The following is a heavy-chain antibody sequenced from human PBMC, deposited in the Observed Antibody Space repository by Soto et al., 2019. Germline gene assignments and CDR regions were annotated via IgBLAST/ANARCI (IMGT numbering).Heavy chain of an antibody. CDR1: GVSIRCYY. Sequence: SETLSLTCSVSGVSIRCYYWSWIRQQPGKGLEWIGYIYDSGTNYNPSHKSRVTISIDTSTNQISLKLSSVTAADTAVYYCARHKRECSGDTCYSWFDPWGQGTLVTVSS. CDR2: IYDSGT. V-gene: IGHV4-59*08. CDR3: ARHKRECSGDTCYSWFDP. J-gene: IGHJ5*02. D-gene: IGHD2-15*01.